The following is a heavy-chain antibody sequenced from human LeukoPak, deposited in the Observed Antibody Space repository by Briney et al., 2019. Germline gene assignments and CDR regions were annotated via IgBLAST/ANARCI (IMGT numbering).Heavy chain of an antibody. CDR2: ISGSGGST. CDR3: TKSDCPTIHSKRVVS. V-gene: IGHV3-23*01. J-gene: IGHJ5*01. D-gene: IGHD1-26*01. Sequence: GGSLRLSCAASGFTFSSYAMSWVRQAPGKGLEWVSAISGSGGSTYYADSVKGRFTISRDNSKNTLYLQMNSLSAEDTAVYYCTKSDCPTIHSKRVVSWGQGTLVTVSS. CDR1: GFTFSSYA.